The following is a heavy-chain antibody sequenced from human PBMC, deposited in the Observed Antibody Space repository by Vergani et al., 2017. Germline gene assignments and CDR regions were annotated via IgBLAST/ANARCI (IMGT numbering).Heavy chain of an antibody. V-gene: IGHV3-15*01. CDR1: GFTFSNAW. Sequence: EVQLVESGGGLVKPGGSLRLSCAASGFTFSNAWMSWVRQAPGKGLEWVGRIKSITDGGTTDYAAPVKGRFTISRDDSKNTLYLQMNSLKTEDTAVYYCTVLQLWLRYYCYYGMDVWGQGTTVTVSS. CDR2: IKSITDGGTT. CDR3: TVLQLWLRYYCYYGMDV. D-gene: IGHD5-18*01. J-gene: IGHJ6*02.